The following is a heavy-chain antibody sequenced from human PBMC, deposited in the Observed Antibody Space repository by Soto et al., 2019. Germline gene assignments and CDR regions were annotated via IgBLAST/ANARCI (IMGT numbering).Heavy chain of an antibody. CDR2: INAGKGNT. J-gene: IGHJ4*02. CDR1: GYTFTSYA. V-gene: IGHV1-3*01. D-gene: IGHD6-19*01. CDR3: ARRAVARVDY. Sequence: QVQLVQSGAEVKKPGSSVKVSCKSSGYTFTSYAMHWVRQAPGQRLEGMGWINAGKGNTKYSQKLQGRVTITRDTSASTAYMELSSMRSADTAVYYCARRAVARVDYWGQGALVTVSS.